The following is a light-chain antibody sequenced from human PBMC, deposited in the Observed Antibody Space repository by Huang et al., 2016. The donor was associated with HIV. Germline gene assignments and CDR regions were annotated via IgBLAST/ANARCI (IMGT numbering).Light chain of an antibody. CDR3: QQYYNSPQT. J-gene: IGKJ1*01. Sequence: IVVTQSPDSLAVSLGGPASLTCRPRQRVLSSSTNKNYLAWFQQKAGQPPQLLIFWASTREAGVADRITGSGSGTHFTLSISNVRTEDVAIYYCQQYYNSPQTFGHGTRVEI. CDR1: QRVLSSSTNKNY. V-gene: IGKV4-1*01. CDR2: WAS.